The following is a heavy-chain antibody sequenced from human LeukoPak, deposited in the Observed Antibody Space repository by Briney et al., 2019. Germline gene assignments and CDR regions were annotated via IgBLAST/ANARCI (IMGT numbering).Heavy chain of an antibody. CDR1: GVIFSSYT. CDR3: ARDRDLGLADS. Sequence: SVKVSCKASGVIFSSYTFSWVRQAPGQGLEWMGKITPVSDLAHYAQKFQGRVTFTADTHTGTTYMELRSLRSEDTAVYYCARDRDLGLADSWGQGTLVSVSS. CDR2: ITPVSDLA. J-gene: IGHJ4*02. V-gene: IGHV1-69*04. D-gene: IGHD2-21*01.